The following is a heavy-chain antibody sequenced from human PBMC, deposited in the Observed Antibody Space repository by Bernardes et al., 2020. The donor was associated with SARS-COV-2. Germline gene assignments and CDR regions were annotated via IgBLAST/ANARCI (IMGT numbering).Heavy chain of an antibody. CDR3: ATGAEDDYAGSGYRDADY. D-gene: IGHD3-22*01. CDR1: GGSFSAYY. V-gene: IGHV4-34*01. CDR2: ICHSGST. Sequence: SLSLTCAAYGGSFSAYYWRWVRQPPGKGLEWIGEICHSGSTNYSPSLQSQATTTVDTSKNQFSLNLTSVTASDTAVYYCATGAEDDYAGSGYRDADYWGQGTLVTVSS. J-gene: IGHJ4*02.